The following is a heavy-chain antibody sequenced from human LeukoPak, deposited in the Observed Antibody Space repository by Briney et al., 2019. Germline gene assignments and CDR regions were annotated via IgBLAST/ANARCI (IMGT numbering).Heavy chain of an antibody. J-gene: IGHJ5*02. CDR1: GGTFSSYA. D-gene: IGHD2-15*01. V-gene: IGHV1-69*13. CDR2: IIPIFGTA. CDR3: ASRVVAAPLRAFGDWFDP. Sequence: SVKASCKASGGTFSSYAISWVRQAPGQGLEWMGGIIPIFGTANYAQKFQGRVTITADESTSTAYMELSSLRSEDTAVYYCASRVVAAPLRAFGDWFDPWGQGTLVTVSS.